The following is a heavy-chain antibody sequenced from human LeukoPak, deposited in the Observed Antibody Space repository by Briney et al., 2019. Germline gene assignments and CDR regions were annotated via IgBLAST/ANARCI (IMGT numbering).Heavy chain of an antibody. D-gene: IGHD3-3*01. CDR1: GGSISSGDYS. V-gene: IGHV4-30-4*07. J-gene: IGHJ4*02. CDR3: ARVGGGSFWITLEPNYYFDY. CDR2: IYYDGTT. Sequence: PSQTLSLTCAVSGGSISSGDYSWSWIWQPPGKGLEWIAYIYYDGTTYYSPSLKSRATISADTSKNQFSLKLNSVTAADTAVYFCARVGGGSFWITLEPNYYFDYWGQGILVTVSS.